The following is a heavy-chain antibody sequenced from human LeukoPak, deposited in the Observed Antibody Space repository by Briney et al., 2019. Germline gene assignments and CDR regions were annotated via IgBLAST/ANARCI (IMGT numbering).Heavy chain of an antibody. CDR3: VRGSTLRHYQY. J-gene: IGHJ4*02. V-gene: IGHV4-61*01. D-gene: IGHD3-16*01. Sequence: SETLSLTCTVSGGSVSSGSYFCSWIRQPPGKGLEWVGYINYSGGTKYSPSLKSRVTVSVDTSKNQFSLNLSSVTAADTAVYYCVRGSTLRHYQYWGQGTLVTVSS. CDR1: GGSVSSGSYF. CDR2: INYSGGT.